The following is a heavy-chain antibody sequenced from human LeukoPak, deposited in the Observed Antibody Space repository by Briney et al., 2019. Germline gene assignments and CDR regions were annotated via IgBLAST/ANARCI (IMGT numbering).Heavy chain of an antibody. CDR2: MNPNSGNT. V-gene: IGHV1-8*03. Sequence: ASVKVSCKASGYTFTSYDINWVRQATGQGLEWMGRMNPNSGNTGYAQKFQGRVTITRNTSISTAYMELSSLRSEDTAMYYCARGPDTILYAFDIWGQGTMVTVPS. CDR1: GYTFTSYD. J-gene: IGHJ3*02. D-gene: IGHD3-3*01. CDR3: ARGPDTILYAFDI.